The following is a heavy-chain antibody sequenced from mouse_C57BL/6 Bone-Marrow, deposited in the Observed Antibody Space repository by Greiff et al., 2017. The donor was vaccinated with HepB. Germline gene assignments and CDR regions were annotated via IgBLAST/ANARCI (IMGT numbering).Heavy chain of an antibody. CDR3: ARPSFYGNAMDY. Sequence: EVMLVESGGGLVKPGGSLKLSCAASGFTFSSYTMSWVRQTPEKRLEWVATISGGGGNTYYPDSVKGRFTISRDNAKNTLYLQMSSLRSKDTALYYCARPSFYGNAMDYWGQGTSVTVSS. CDR1: GFTFSSYT. V-gene: IGHV5-9*01. D-gene: IGHD1-1*01. J-gene: IGHJ4*01. CDR2: ISGGGGNT.